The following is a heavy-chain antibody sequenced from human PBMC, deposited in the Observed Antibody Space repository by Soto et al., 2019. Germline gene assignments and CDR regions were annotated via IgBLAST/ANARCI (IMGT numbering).Heavy chain of an antibody. CDR2: IGPKNGDT. J-gene: IGHJ4*02. CDR1: GYTFTGYY. V-gene: IGHV1-2*02. Sequence: QVQLVQSGAEVKESGASVKVSCKASGYTFTGYYIHWVRQAPGQGFEWVGEIGPKNGDTRYAQKFQGRVAMTKDSSITTVYMELSNLSTDDTAVYYCGRGRSGELVVFYWGQGTLVTVHS. CDR3: GRGRSGELVVFY. D-gene: IGHD1-7*01.